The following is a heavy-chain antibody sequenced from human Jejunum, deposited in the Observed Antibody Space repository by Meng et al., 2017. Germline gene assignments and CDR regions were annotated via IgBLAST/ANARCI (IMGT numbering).Heavy chain of an antibody. CDR3: AKLTSL. D-gene: IGHD3-16*01. CDR2: ISGSDGRT. CDR1: GFTFSNSA. Sequence: VQLGGSGGGLVKPWGPLRLSCAASGFTFSNSAMSWVRQAPGKGLEWVSVISGSDGRTYYADSVRGRFTISRDTSKNTLYLQMISLRAEDTAVYYCAKLTSLWGQGTLVTVSS. V-gene: IGHV3-23*04. J-gene: IGHJ4*02.